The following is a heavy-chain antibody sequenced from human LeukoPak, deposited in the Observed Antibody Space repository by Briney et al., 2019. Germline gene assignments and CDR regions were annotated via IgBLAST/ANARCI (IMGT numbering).Heavy chain of an antibody. CDR2: ISSSGSTI. V-gene: IGHV3-48*03. CDR1: GFTFSGYE. CDR3: AELGITMIGCV. Sequence: GGSLRLSCAASGFTFSGYEMNWVRQAPGKGLEWVSYISSSGSTIYYADSVKGRFTISRDNAKNSLYLQMNSLRAEDTVVYYCAELGITMIGCVWGKGTTVTISS. J-gene: IGHJ6*04. D-gene: IGHD3-10*02.